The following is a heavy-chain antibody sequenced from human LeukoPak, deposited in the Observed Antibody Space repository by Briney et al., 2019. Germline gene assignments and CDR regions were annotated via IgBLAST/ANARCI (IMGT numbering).Heavy chain of an antibody. D-gene: IGHD2-15*01. CDR3: ARVVVGVTNRFDP. CDR1: GFIFSSYW. J-gene: IGHJ5*02. V-gene: IGHV3-7*05. Sequence: GGSLRLSCAASGFIFSSYWMSWVRQAPGKGLEWVANINQAGSEKYYVDSVKGRFTISRDNAKNSLFLQMNSLRAEDAAVYFCARVVVGVTNRFDPWGQGTLVIVSS. CDR2: INQAGSEK.